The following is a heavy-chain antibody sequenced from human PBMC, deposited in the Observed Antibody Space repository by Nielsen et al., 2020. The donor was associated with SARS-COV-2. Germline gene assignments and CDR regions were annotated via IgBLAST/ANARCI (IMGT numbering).Heavy chain of an antibody. Sequence: GGSLRPSCAASGFTFDDYAMHWVRQAPGKGLEWVSGISWNSGSIGYADSVKGRFTISRDNAKNSLYLQMNSLRAEGTALYYCAKFGGLWFGDGMDVWGQGTTVTVSS. CDR3: AKFGGLWFGDGMDV. V-gene: IGHV3-9*01. D-gene: IGHD3-10*01. J-gene: IGHJ6*02. CDR1: GFTFDDYA. CDR2: ISWNSGSI.